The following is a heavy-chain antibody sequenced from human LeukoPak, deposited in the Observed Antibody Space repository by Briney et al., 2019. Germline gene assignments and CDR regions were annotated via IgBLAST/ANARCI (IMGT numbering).Heavy chain of an antibody. V-gene: IGHV3-15*01. CDR1: GFTFDNAW. CDR2: IRSRTAGGTT. CDR3: STGGGTSDY. D-gene: IGHD1-1*01. Sequence: GGSLGLSCVVSGFTFDNAWMSWVRQAPGKGLEWVGRIRSRTAGGTTDYGAPVKGRFTISRDDSKNTVYLQMNNLKMEDTAIYYCSTGGGTSDYWGQGTLVTVS. J-gene: IGHJ4*02.